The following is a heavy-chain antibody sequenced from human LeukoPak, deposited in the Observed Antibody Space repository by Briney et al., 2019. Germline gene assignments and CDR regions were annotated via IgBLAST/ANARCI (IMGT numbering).Heavy chain of an antibody. Sequence: QTGGSLRLSCAASGFTFSSYSMNWVRQAPGKGLEWVSYISSSSSTIYYADSVKGRFTISRDNAKTSLYLQMNSLRVEDTAVYYCARDPHSLDYWGKGTLVTVSS. CDR1: GFTFSSYS. CDR3: ARDPHSLDY. CDR2: ISSSSSTI. V-gene: IGHV3-48*04. J-gene: IGHJ4*02. D-gene: IGHD1-26*01.